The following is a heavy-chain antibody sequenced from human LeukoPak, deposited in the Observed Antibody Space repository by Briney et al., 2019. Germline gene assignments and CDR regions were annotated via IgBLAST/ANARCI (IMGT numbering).Heavy chain of an antibody. CDR1: GFSLSTSGVG. Sequence: SGPTLVKPTQTLTLTCTFSGFSLSTSGVGVGWIRQPPGKGLEWIGTTYYSGSIHYNSSLKSRITMSVDTSKNQVSLKLSSVTAADTAVYYCARHEAVPGGGYYGMDVWGQGTTVTVSS. CDR2: TYYSGSI. CDR3: ARHEAVPGGGYYGMDV. V-gene: IGHV4-39*01. J-gene: IGHJ6*02. D-gene: IGHD2-15*01.